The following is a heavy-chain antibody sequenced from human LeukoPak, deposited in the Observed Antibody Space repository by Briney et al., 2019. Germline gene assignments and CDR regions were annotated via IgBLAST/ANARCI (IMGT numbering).Heavy chain of an antibody. D-gene: IGHD3-22*01. CDR2: IYYSGST. Sequence: TPSETLSLTSTVSGGSISSYYWSWIRQPPGKGLEWIGYIYYSGSTNYSPSLKSRVTISVDTSKNQFSLKLSSVTAADTAVYYCARGKTYYDISKDAFDIWGQGTMVTVSS. CDR1: GGSISSYY. CDR3: ARGKTYYDISKDAFDI. J-gene: IGHJ3*02. V-gene: IGHV4-59*01.